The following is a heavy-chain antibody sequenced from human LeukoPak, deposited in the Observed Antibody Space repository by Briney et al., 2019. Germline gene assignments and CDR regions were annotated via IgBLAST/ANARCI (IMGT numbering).Heavy chain of an antibody. CDR3: ARRLGYSYGKPLYGLDV. Sequence: GESLKISCKGSGYSFTTYWIAWVRQQPGKGLEWMGMIYPGDSDIGYSPSLQGQVTFSADKSTTTAYLQWSSLEASDSAMYYCARRLGYSYGKPLYGLDVWGQGTTVTVFS. CDR2: IYPGDSDI. CDR1: GYSFTTYW. V-gene: IGHV5-51*01. D-gene: IGHD5-18*01. J-gene: IGHJ6*02.